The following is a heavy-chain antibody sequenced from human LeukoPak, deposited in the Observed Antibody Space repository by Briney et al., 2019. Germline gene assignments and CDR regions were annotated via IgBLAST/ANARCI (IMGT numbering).Heavy chain of an antibody. D-gene: IGHD3-10*01. CDR1: GGSISSYY. CDR3: ARQYSWFGELLHLDY. V-gene: IGHV4-59*01. Sequence: SETLSLTCTVSGGSISSYYWSWIRQPPGKGLEWIGYIYYTGSTSYNPSLKSRVTISVDTSKNQFSLKLRSVTAADTAVYYCARQYSWFGELLHLDYWGQGTLVTVSS. CDR2: IYYTGST. J-gene: IGHJ4*02.